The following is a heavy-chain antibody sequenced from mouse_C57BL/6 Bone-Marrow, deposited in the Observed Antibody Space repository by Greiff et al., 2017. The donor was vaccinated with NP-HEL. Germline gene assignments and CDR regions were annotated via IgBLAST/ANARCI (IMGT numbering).Heavy chain of an antibody. CDR1: GFNIKDDY. V-gene: IGHV14-4*01. Sequence: EVQLQQSGAELVRPGASVKLSCTASGFNIKDDYMHWVKQRPEQGLEWIGWIDPENGDTEYASKFQGKATITADTSSNTAYLQLSSLTSEDTAVYYCTTGRRSAWFAYWGQGTLVTVSA. CDR2: IDPENGDT. CDR3: TTGRRSAWFAY. J-gene: IGHJ3*01.